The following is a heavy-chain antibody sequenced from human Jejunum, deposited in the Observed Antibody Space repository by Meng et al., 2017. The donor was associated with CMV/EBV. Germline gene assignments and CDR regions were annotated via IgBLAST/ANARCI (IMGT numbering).Heavy chain of an antibody. Sequence: FSNYPMHWVRQAPGKGLEWVAYISYNGGRTYDADSVKGRFTISRDNSKNTVYLQMNSLRADDTAVYYCAKDRLARITYYYYYGMDVWGQGTTVTVSS. V-gene: IGHV3-30*04. J-gene: IGHJ6*02. D-gene: IGHD5-12*01. CDR2: ISYNGGRT. CDR3: AKDRLARITYYYYYGMDV. CDR1: FSNYP.